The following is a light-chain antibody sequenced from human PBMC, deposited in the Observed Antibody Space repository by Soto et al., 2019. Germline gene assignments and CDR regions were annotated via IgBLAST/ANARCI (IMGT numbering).Light chain of an antibody. V-gene: IGLV2-8*01. Sequence: QSVLTQPPSASGSPGQSITISCTGTSSDVGGYNYVSWYQQHPGKAPKVIIYEVNKRPSGVPDRFSGSKSGNTASLTVSGLPAEDEADYYGISYATGFKGVFGTGTKVTV. J-gene: IGLJ1*01. CDR3: ISYATGFKGV. CDR1: SSDVGGYNY. CDR2: EVN.